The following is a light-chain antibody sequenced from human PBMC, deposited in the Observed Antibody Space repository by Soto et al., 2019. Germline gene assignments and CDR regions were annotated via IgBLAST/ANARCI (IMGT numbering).Light chain of an antibody. V-gene: IGKV1-5*03. CDR3: QQYYSYPWT. CDR1: QSINNL. Sequence: DIQMTQSPSTLSASVGDRVAITCRASQSINNLLVWYQQKPGKAPKLLIYKASRLESGVPSRFSGSGSGTEFTLTISSLQPDDFATYYCQQYYSYPWTFGQGTKVESK. CDR2: KAS. J-gene: IGKJ1*01.